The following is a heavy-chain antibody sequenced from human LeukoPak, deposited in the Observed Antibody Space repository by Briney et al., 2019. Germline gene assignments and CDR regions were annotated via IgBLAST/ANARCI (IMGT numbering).Heavy chain of an antibody. V-gene: IGHV3-7*01. D-gene: IGHD6-13*01. CDR1: GFSFTSYW. Sequence: GGSLRLSCAASGFSFTSYWMTWVRQAPGKGLEWVATLQQDGVQKYYVDSVKGRFTISRDNAKNSLHLQMNSLRAEDTAVYYCTRVRAGYYFDLWGRGTLVTVSS. J-gene: IGHJ4*02. CDR3: TRVRAGYYFDL. CDR2: LQQDGVQK.